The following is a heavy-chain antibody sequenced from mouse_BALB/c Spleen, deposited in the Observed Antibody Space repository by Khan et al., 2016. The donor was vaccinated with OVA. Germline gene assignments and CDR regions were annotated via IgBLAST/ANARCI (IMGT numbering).Heavy chain of an antibody. J-gene: IGHJ3*01. Sequence: VRLQQSGPELVEPGASVKMSCKASGYTFTNYVMHWVKQKPGQGLEWIGYINPYNAGTRYNEKFKGKATLISDISSTTAYMELSSLTSEDSAVYYCAREASSWDFSFPYWGQGTLVTVSA. CDR2: INPYNAGT. CDR3: AREASSWDFSFPY. D-gene: IGHD4-1*01. V-gene: IGHV1S136*01. CDR1: GYTFTNYV.